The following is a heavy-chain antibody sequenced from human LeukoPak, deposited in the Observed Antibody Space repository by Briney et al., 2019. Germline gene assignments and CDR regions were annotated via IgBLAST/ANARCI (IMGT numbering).Heavy chain of an antibody. CDR1: GYSFTSYW. CDR2: IDPSDSYT. V-gene: IGHV5-10-1*01. CDR3: ARLGDDAFDI. J-gene: IGHJ3*02. D-gene: IGHD3-16*01. Sequence: GESLKISCQGSGYSFTSYWISWVRQMPGKGREWMGRIDPSDSYTNYSPSFQGHVTISADKSISTAYLQWSSLKASDTAMYYCARLGDDAFDIWGQGTMVTVSS.